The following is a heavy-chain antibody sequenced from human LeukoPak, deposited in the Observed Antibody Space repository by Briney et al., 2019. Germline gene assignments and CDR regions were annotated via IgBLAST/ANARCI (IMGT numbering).Heavy chain of an antibody. CDR3: AKSTGYYFFLPDAFDI. D-gene: IGHD3-22*01. J-gene: IGHJ3*02. CDR2: IRYDGSNK. V-gene: IGHV3-30*02. Sequence: GGSLRLSCAASGFTFSSYGMHWVRQAPGKGLEWVAFIRYDGSNKYYADSVKGRFTISRDNSKNTLYLQMNSLRAEDTPVYYCAKSTGYYFFLPDAFDIWGQGTMVTVSS. CDR1: GFTFSSYG.